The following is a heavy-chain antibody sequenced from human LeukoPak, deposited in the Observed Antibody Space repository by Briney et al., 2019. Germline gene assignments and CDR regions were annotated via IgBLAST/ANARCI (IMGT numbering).Heavy chain of an antibody. CDR2: ISYDGSNK. J-gene: IGHJ6*02. D-gene: IGHD3-10*01. V-gene: IGHV3-30-3*01. CDR3: AKANYYGSGSYRTPALYIGYYYGMDV. Sequence: GGSLRLSCAASGFTFSSYAMHWVRQAPGKGLEWVAVISYDGSNKYYADSVKGRFTISRDNSKNTLYLQMNSLRAEDTAVYYCAKANYYGSGSYRTPALYIGYYYGMDVWGQGTTVTVSS. CDR1: GFTFSSYA.